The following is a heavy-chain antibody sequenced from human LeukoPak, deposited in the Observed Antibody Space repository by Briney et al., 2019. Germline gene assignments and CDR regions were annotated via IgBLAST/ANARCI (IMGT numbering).Heavy chain of an antibody. J-gene: IGHJ3*02. CDR2: IYYSGST. CDR1: GGSISSSSYY. CDR3: ARRFYYDSSGYRDAFDI. V-gene: IGHV4-39*01. D-gene: IGHD3-22*01. Sequence: SETLSLTCTVSGGSISSSSYYWGWIRQPPGKGLEWIGSIYYSGSTYYNPSLKSRVTISVDTSKNQFSLKLSSVTAADTAVYYCARRFYYDSSGYRDAFDIWSQGTMVTVSS.